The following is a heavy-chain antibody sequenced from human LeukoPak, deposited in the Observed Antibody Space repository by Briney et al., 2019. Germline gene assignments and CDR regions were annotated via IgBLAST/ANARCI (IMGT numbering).Heavy chain of an antibody. V-gene: IGHV3-21*01. D-gene: IGHD6-19*01. CDR2: ISSGSSYI. Sequence: GGSLRLSCAASGFTFSYYSMNWVRQAPGKGLDGVSSISSGSSYIYYEDSVKGRFTISRDNAKNSLYLQMNSLRAEDTAVYYCARDQGSDWSLPFDYWGQGTLVTVSS. CDR1: GFTFSYYS. CDR3: ARDQGSDWSLPFDY. J-gene: IGHJ4*02.